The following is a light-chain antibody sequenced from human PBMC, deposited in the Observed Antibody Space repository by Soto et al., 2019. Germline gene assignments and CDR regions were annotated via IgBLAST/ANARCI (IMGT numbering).Light chain of an antibody. J-gene: IGKJ4*01. CDR1: QSISSW. CDR3: QQYNNFPLT. Sequence: DIQMTQSPSTLSASVGDRVTITCRASQSISSWLAWYQQKPGKAPKLMIHEASRLESGVPSRLSGSKSGTEFTLTIIGLHAEDFATYYCQQYNNFPLTFGGGTKVEIK. CDR2: EAS. V-gene: IGKV1-5*01.